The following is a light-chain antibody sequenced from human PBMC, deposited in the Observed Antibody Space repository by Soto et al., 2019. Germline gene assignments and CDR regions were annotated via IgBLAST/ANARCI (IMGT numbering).Light chain of an antibody. V-gene: IGKV3-15*01. Sequence: EIVMTQSPATLSVSPGERATLSCRASQSVSSNLAWYQQKLGQSPRLLIHGASTRAPGIPARFSGSGSGTEFTLTISSLQSEDFAVYYCQQYNNWPPEVTFGPGTKVDIK. CDR3: QQYNNWPPEVT. CDR1: QSVSSN. CDR2: GAS. J-gene: IGKJ3*01.